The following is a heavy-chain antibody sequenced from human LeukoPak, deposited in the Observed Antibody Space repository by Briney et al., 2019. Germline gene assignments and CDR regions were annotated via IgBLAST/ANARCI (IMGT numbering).Heavy chain of an antibody. CDR3: AADIKSNYYDSSGYFFY. J-gene: IGHJ4*02. CDR2: IIPIFGTA. D-gene: IGHD3-22*01. V-gene: IGHV1-69*13. CDR1: GGTFSSYA. Sequence: SVKVSCKASGGTFSSYAISWVRQAPGQGLEWMGGIIPIFGTANYAQKFQGRVTITADESTSTAYMELSSLRSEDTAVYYCAADIKSNYYDSSGYFFYWGQGTLVTVSS.